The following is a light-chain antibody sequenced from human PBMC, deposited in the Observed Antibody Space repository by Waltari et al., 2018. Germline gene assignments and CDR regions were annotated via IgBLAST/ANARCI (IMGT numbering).Light chain of an antibody. CDR2: GAS. V-gene: IGKV3-15*01. CDR1: QSVSSN. J-gene: IGKJ3*01. CDR3: QQYNNWPPFT. Sequence: EIVMTQSPATLSVSPGESATLSCRPIQSVSSNLAWYQQKPGQAPRLLIYGASPRATGIPARFSGSGSGTEFTLTISSLQSEDFAVYYCQQYNNWPPFTFGPGTKVDIK.